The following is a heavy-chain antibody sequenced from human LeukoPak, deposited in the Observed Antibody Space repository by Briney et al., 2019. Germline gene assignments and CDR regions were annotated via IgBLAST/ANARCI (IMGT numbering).Heavy chain of an antibody. V-gene: IGHV4-39*01. CDR1: DGSLTRSSYY. J-gene: IGHJ4*02. Sequence: PSETLSLTCSASDGSLTRSSYYWGWIRQTPGEGLDWIGSIYYSGIAYYNPSLQGRVTMSVDTSKNQFSLKLNSVTVADTAVYFCARLRVTTGFDYWGQGIPVTVSS. D-gene: IGHD2-21*02. CDR2: IYYSGIA. CDR3: ARLRVTTGFDY.